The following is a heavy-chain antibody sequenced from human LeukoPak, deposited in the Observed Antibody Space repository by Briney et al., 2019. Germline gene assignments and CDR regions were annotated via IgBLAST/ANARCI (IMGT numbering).Heavy chain of an antibody. CDR3: VKDMNPGGADV. CDR2: ISSSSTII. V-gene: IGHV3-48*01. Sequence: PGGSLRLSCAASGFTFSSHSMNWVRQTPGKGLEWISYISSSSTIIHYADSVKGRFTISRDDARNSLYLQMNSLRPEDTALYYCVKDMNPGGADVWGQGTTVTVSS. D-gene: IGHD3-10*01. J-gene: IGHJ6*02. CDR1: GFTFSSHS.